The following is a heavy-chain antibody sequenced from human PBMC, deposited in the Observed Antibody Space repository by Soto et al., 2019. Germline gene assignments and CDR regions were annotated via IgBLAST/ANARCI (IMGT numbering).Heavy chain of an antibody. Sequence: QITLTESGPTLVTPTQTLTLTCTFSEFSLTSSRLGVGWIRQPPGKALEWLALIYGDDDERYRPSLKSRLTITRDTSKNQVVLTMTNMDPVDTATYYSGTVGFDQLRDYYFDYWGQGTLVTVSS. CDR1: EFSLTSSRLG. V-gene: IGHV2-5*02. CDR2: IYGDDDE. J-gene: IGHJ4*02. D-gene: IGHD3-9*01. CDR3: GTVGFDQLRDYYFDY.